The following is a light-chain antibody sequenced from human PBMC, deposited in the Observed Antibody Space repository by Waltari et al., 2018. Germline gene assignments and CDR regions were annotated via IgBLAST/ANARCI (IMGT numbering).Light chain of an antibody. CDR1: QSVGNY. J-gene: IGKJ4*01. Sequence: EIVLTQSPATLSLSPGERATLSCRASQSVGNYLAWYRQKPGQAPRLLIFDASNRATGIPARFSGIGSGTDFTLTISSLEPEDFAVYYCQQRSNWSPALTFGGGTRVEIK. V-gene: IGKV3-11*01. CDR3: QQRSNWSPALT. CDR2: DAS.